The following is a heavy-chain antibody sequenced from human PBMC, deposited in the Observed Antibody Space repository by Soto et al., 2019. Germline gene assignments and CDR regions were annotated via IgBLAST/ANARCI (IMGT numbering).Heavy chain of an antibody. CDR2: IIPIFGTA. J-gene: IGHJ5*02. CDR1: GGTFSSYA. Sequence: VKVSCKASGGTFSSYAISWVRQAPGQGLEWMGGIIPIFGTANYAQKFQGRVTITADESTSTAYMELSSLRSEDTAVYYCARDLTMVRGAPSGGNWFDPWGQGTLVTVSS. CDR3: ARDLTMVRGAPSGGNWFDP. D-gene: IGHD3-10*01. V-gene: IGHV1-69*13.